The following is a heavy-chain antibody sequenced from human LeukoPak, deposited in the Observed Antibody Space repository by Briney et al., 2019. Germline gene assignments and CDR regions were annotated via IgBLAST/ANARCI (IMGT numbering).Heavy chain of an antibody. V-gene: IGHV4-38-2*02. Sequence: GSLRLSCAASGFTFSSYAMSWVRQPPGKGLEWIGTIYHSGSTYYNPSLKSRVTISVDTSKNQFSLNLTSLTAADTAVYYCARDRKYYYHMDVWGKGTTVTVSS. J-gene: IGHJ6*03. CDR2: IYHSGST. CDR1: GFTFSSYA. CDR3: ARDRKYYYHMDV. D-gene: IGHD1-14*01.